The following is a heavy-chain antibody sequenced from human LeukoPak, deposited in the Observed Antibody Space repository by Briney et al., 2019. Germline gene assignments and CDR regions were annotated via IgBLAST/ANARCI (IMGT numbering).Heavy chain of an antibody. CDR2: INHSGST. D-gene: IGHD3-10*01. CDR3: ARGRRGAKRNAFDI. V-gene: IGHV4-34*01. J-gene: IGHJ3*02. Sequence: PSETLSLTCAVYGGSFSGYYWSWIRQPPGEGLEWIGEINHSGSTNYNPSLKSRVTISVDTSKNQFSLRLSSVTAADTAVYYCARGRRGAKRNAFDIWGQGTMVTISS. CDR1: GGSFSGYY.